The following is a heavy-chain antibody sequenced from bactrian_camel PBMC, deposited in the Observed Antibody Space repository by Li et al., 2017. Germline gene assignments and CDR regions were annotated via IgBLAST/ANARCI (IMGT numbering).Heavy chain of an antibody. CDR1: RGTYRWYC. D-gene: IGHD6*01. CDR2: VDNAGSS. Sequence: DVQLVESGGGSVQSGGSLKLSCATSRGTYRWYCMGWFRQAPGREREAVATVDNAGSSDYTDSVTGRFTISRDNAKNILYLQMNSLRTEDTGTYYCAKSLASALNGTGRSPGTQVTVS. V-gene: IGHV3S67*01. J-gene: IGHJ4*01.